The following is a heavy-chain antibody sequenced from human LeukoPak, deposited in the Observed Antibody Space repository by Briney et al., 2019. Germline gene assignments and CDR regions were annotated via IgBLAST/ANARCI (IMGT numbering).Heavy chain of an antibody. V-gene: IGHV3-23*01. CDR2: ISGSGVST. CDR1: GFTFSSYG. J-gene: IGHJ4*02. Sequence: PGGSLRLSCAASGFTFSSYGMSWVRQAPGKGLEWVPGISGSGVSTYYADSVKGRFTISRDNSKNTLYLQMNSLRAEDTAVYYCAKTAPYSGYDYGPFDYWGQGTLVTVSS. CDR3: AKTAPYSGYDYGPFDY. D-gene: IGHD5-12*01.